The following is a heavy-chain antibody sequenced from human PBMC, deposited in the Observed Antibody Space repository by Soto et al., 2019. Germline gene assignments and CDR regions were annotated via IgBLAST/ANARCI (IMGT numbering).Heavy chain of an antibody. CDR2: ISNDGRKT. J-gene: IGHJ4*02. D-gene: IGHD1-26*01. Sequence: QVQLVESGGGVVQPGRSLRLSCAASEFTFSKFAIHWVRQAPGKGLEWVAVISNDGRKTYYIDSVKGRFTISRDNSNNTLFLQMNSLRLEDTAVYYCAKYISTYSGGYTYYFDYWGQGTLVTVSS. V-gene: IGHV3-30*18. CDR1: EFTFSKFA. CDR3: AKYISTYSGGYTYYFDY.